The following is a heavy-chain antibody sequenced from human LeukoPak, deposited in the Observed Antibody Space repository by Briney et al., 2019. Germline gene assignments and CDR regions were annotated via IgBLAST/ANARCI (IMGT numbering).Heavy chain of an antibody. V-gene: IGHV3-74*01. CDR3: ARESYDFSLGFDY. J-gene: IGHJ4*02. D-gene: IGHD3-3*01. CDR1: GFTFSSYW. CDR2: INSDGSST. Sequence: PGGSLRLSCAASGFTFSSYWMHWVRQAPGKGLVWVLRINSDGSSTSYADSVKGRFTISRDNAKNTLYLQMNSLRAEDTAVYYCARESYDFSLGFDYWGQGTLVTVSS.